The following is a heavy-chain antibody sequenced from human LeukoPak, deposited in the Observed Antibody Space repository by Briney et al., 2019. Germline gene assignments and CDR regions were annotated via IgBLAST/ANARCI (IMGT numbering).Heavy chain of an antibody. Sequence: GGSLRLSCAASGFTVSSNYMSWVRQAPGKGLEWVSVIYSGGSTYYADSVKGRFTISRDNSKNTLYLQMNSLRAEDTAVYYCARDFLDGSGSYTTGWGQGTLVTVSS. J-gene: IGHJ4*02. D-gene: IGHD3-10*01. CDR1: GFTVSSNY. CDR2: IYSGGST. V-gene: IGHV3-53*01. CDR3: ARDFLDGSGSYTTG.